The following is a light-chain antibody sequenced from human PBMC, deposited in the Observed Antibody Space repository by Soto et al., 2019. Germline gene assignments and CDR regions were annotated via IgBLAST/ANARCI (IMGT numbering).Light chain of an antibody. CDR1: RSDVGGYNY. J-gene: IGLJ3*02. V-gene: IGLV2-14*01. Sequence: QSALTQPASVSGSPGQSITISCTGTRSDVGGYNYVTWYQQHPGKAPKVMIYEVSNRPSGVSNRFSGSKSGNTASLTISGLQAEDEADYYCSSYTSSSTWVFGGGTKLTLL. CDR3: SSYTSSSTWV. CDR2: EVS.